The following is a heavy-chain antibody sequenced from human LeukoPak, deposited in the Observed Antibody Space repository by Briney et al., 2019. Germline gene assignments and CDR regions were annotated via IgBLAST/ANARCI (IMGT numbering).Heavy chain of an antibody. Sequence: PGGSLRLSCAASRFTFSSCAMSWVRQAPGRGLEWVATIGGTGDRTYYADSVKGRFTISRDNSMDTLFLQMNSLKGEDTAVYYCAKDPVVYHGGSGWHYFDYWGQGTLVTVSS. V-gene: IGHV3-23*01. CDR3: AKDPVVYHGGSGWHYFDY. CDR1: RFTFSSCA. D-gene: IGHD6-19*01. CDR2: IGGTGDRT. J-gene: IGHJ4*02.